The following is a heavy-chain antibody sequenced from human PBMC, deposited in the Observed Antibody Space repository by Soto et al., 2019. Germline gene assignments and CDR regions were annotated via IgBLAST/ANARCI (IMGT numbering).Heavy chain of an antibody. CDR3: ARDSSAMVRGAIDY. V-gene: IGHV1-2*04. J-gene: IGHJ4*02. Sequence: GASVKVSCKASGYTFTGYYMHWVRQAPGQGLEWMGWINPNSGGTNYAQKFQGWVTMTRDTSISAAYMELSRLRSDDTAVYYCARDSSAMVRGAIDYWGQGTLVTVS. CDR2: INPNSGGT. D-gene: IGHD3-10*01. CDR1: GYTFTGYY.